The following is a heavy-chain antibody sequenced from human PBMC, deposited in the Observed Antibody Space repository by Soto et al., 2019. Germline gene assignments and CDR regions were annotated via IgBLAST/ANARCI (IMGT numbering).Heavy chain of an antibody. CDR1: GYTFTGYY. CDR3: ARDSYYDFWSGYSQPPYYYYGMDV. CDR2: INPNSGGT. V-gene: IGHV1-2*02. D-gene: IGHD3-3*01. Sequence: ASVKVSCKASGYTFTGYYMHWVRQAPGQGLEWMGWINPNSGGTNYAQKFQDRVTMTRDTSISTAYMELSRLRSDDTAVYYCARDSYYDFWSGYSQPPYYYYGMDVWGQGTTVTVSS. J-gene: IGHJ6*02.